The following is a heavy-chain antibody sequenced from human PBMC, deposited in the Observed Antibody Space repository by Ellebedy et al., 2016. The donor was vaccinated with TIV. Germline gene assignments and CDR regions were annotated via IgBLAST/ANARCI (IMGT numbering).Heavy chain of an antibody. CDR2: IYYSGST. J-gene: IGHJ5*02. V-gene: IGHV4-39*01. D-gene: IGHD1-26*01. CDR1: GASITSSGYY. Sequence: MPSETLSLTCTVSGASITSSGYYWGWIRQPPGKGLEWIGSIYYSGSTYYNPSLNSRVTISVDTSRNQFSLKLSSVTAAETAVYFCARHLVRYYEMWFDPWGQGSLVTVSS. CDR3: ARHLVRYYEMWFDP.